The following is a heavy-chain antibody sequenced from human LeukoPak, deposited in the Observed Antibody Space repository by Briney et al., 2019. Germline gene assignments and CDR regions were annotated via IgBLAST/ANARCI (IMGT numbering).Heavy chain of an antibody. Sequence: SETLSLTCTVSGGSISSYYWSWIRQPPGKGQEWIGFIYYSGSTNYNPSLKSRVTMSVDTSKNQFSLKLSSVTAAGTAVYFCARRLYGGSRYFDYWGQGTLVTVSS. CDR1: GGSISSYY. D-gene: IGHD1-26*01. V-gene: IGHV4-59*08. CDR2: IYYSGST. CDR3: ARRLYGGSRYFDY. J-gene: IGHJ4*02.